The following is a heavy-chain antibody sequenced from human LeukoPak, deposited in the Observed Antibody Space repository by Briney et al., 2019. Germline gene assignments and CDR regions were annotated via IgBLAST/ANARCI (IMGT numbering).Heavy chain of an antibody. CDR3: ARDRHGSGSAHSFDP. V-gene: IGHV4-59*01. J-gene: IGHJ5*02. CDR2: IYHSGST. D-gene: IGHD3-10*01. Sequence: SSETLSLTCTVSGGSISRYYWSWIRQPPGKGLEWIGYIYHSGSTNYNPSLKSRVTISVDTSKNQFSLKLSSVTAADTAVYYCARDRHGSGSAHSFDPWGQGTLVTVSS. CDR1: GGSISRYY.